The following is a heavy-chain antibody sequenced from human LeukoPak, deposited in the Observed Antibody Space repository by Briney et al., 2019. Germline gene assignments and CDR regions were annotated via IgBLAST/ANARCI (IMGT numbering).Heavy chain of an antibody. J-gene: IGHJ4*02. V-gene: IGHV3-48*01. D-gene: IGHD6-19*01. CDR1: GFTFNRNN. Sequence: GGSLRLSCAASGFTFNRNNMNWVRQAPGKGLEWVPYISSTSITMYYADSVKGRSTISRDNAKNSLYLQMNSLRADDTAVYYCARETILAVAGDFWGQGTLVTVSS. CDR3: ARETILAVAGDF. CDR2: ISSTSITM.